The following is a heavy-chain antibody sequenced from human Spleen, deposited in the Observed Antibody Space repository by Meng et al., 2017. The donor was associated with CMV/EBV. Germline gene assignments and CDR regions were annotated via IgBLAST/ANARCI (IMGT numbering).Heavy chain of an antibody. Sequence: LQWGEPGGGGTPLGRSLSISCAAFGFLLCRYAIHWVRQGPGKGLECVAVISYDGSDKSYADSVKGRFTISRDNSKNTLYLQMNSLRAEDTAVYYCARDGAIGSYPHDYWGQGTLVTVSS. V-gene: IGHV3-30*01. D-gene: IGHD1-26*01. CDR2: ISYDGSDK. J-gene: IGHJ4*02. CDR3: ARDGAIGSYPHDY. CDR1: GFLLCRYA.